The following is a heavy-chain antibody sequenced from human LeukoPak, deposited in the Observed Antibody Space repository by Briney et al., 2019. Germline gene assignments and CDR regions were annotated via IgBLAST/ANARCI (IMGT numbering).Heavy chain of an antibody. V-gene: IGHV4-4*07. J-gene: IGHJ4*02. CDR3: SRESGAFCPFGY. Sequence: SETLSLTCTVSGGSISSHYWSWIRQPAGKGLEWIGRMSTTGSTNYNPSLRSRVTMSVDTSKNQFYLKLSSVTAADTAIYYCSRESGAFCPFGYWGQGTLVTVPP. CDR1: GGSISSHY. D-gene: IGHD1-26*01. CDR2: MSTTGST.